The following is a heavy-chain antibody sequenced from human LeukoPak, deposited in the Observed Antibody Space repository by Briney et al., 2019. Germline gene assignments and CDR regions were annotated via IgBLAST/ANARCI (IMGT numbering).Heavy chain of an antibody. V-gene: IGHV3-72*01. Sequence: PGGSLRLSCAASGFTFSDHYMDWVRQAPRKGLEWVGRTRNKANSYTTEYAASVKGRFTISRDDSKNSLYLQMNSLRAEDTAVFYCARESGYTYAYAHLTFDYWGQGILVTVSS. CDR2: TRNKANSYTT. CDR3: ARESGYTYAYAHLTFDY. D-gene: IGHD5-18*01. CDR1: GFTFSDHY. J-gene: IGHJ4*02.